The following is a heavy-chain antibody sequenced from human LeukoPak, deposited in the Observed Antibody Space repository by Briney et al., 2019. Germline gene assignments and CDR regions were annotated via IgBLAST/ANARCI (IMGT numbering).Heavy chain of an antibody. J-gene: IGHJ3*02. D-gene: IGHD3/OR15-3a*01. CDR1: GYTFTGYY. CDR2: INPNSGGT. V-gene: IGHV1-2*02. Sequence: GASVKVSCKASGYTFTGYYMHWVRQAPGQGLEGMGWINPNSGGTNYAQKFQGRVTMTRDTSISTAYMELSRLRSDDTAVYYCARDPPDWLLSPFAFDIWGQGTMVTVSS. CDR3: ARDPPDWLLSPFAFDI.